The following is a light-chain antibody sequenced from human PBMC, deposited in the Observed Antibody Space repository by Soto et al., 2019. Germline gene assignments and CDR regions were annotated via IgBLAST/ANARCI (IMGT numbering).Light chain of an antibody. J-gene: IGLJ3*02. CDR2: EVS. V-gene: IGLV2-14*01. CDR1: SSDVGGYNY. Sequence: QAVVTQPASVSGSPGQSITISCTGTSSDVGGYNYVSWYQQHPAKAPKLMIYEVSNRPSGVSHRFSGSKSGNTASLTISGLQAEDEADYYCFSYTTSSTLVFGGGTKLTVL. CDR3: FSYTTSSTLV.